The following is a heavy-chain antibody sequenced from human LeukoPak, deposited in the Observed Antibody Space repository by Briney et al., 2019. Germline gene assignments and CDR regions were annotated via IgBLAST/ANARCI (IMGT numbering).Heavy chain of an antibody. J-gene: IGHJ4*02. V-gene: IGHV4-59*01. Sequence: SETLSLTCTVSGGSISSYYWSWIRQPPGKGLEWIGYIYYSGSTNYNPSLKSRVTISVDTSKNQFSLKLTSVTAADTAVYYCARGMRSGFVYWGQGTLVTVSS. CDR2: IYYSGST. D-gene: IGHD1-1*01. CDR3: ARGMRSGFVY. CDR1: GGSISSYY.